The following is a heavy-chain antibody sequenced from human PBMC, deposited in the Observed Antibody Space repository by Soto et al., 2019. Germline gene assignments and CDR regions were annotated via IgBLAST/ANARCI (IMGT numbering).Heavy chain of an antibody. J-gene: IGHJ2*01. CDR1: GFSLGTYGVG. CDR3: AHRGGGIVDWYFDL. Sequence: QITLNESGPTLVKPTQTLTLTCTFSGFSLGTYGVGVGWIRQPPGKALEWLALIYWDDDKRYSPSLKSRLTITKDTSKRQEFLTLTNMDPVDTATYYCAHRGGGIVDWYFDLWGRGTPVIVSS. D-gene: IGHD1-26*01. V-gene: IGHV2-5*02. CDR2: IYWDDDK.